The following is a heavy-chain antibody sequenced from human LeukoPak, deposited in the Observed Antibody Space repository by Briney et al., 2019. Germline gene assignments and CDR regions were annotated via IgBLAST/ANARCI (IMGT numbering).Heavy chain of an antibody. CDR1: GFTVSNNY. V-gene: IGHV3-66*01. CDR3: ARDLNWYVFRY. D-gene: IGHD1-14*01. Sequence: GGSLRLSCAASGFTVSNNYMTWVRQAPGKGLEWVSVIYSAGITYYADSVKGRFTISRDISKNTLYLQMNSLRAEDTAVYYCARDLNWYVFRYWGQGTLVTVSS. CDR2: IYSAGIT. J-gene: IGHJ4*02.